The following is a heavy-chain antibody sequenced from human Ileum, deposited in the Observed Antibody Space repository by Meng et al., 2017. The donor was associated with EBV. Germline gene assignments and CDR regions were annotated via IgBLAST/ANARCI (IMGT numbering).Heavy chain of an antibody. CDR2: VYHRGDT. CDR3: GRDQGRELINH. CDR1: GDHISSDIW. Sequence: QVQLQESGPGLVKPSGTLSLPCTVSGDHISSDIWWSWVRQPPGKGLEWIGEVYHRGDTNYNPSLKSRVDISVDKSKNQFYLSLFSVTAADTAVYYCGRDQGRELINHWGQGTLVTVSS. V-gene: IGHV4-4*02. J-gene: IGHJ4*02. D-gene: IGHD1-7*01.